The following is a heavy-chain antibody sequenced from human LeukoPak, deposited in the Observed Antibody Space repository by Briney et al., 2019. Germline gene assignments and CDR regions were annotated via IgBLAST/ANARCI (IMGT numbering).Heavy chain of an antibody. D-gene: IGHD6-13*01. Sequence: ASVKVSCKASGYTFTGYYMHWARQAPGQGLEWMGRINPNSGGTNYAQKFQGRVTMTRGTSISTAYMELSRLRSDDTAVYYCARDRGGYSSSWTDCWGQGTLVTVSS. J-gene: IGHJ4*02. CDR2: INPNSGGT. CDR1: GYTFTGYY. CDR3: ARDRGGYSSSWTDC. V-gene: IGHV1-2*06.